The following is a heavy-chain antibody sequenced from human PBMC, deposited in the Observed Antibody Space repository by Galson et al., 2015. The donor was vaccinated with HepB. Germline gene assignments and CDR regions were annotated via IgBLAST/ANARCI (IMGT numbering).Heavy chain of an antibody. D-gene: IGHD5-18*01. CDR1: GFTVSSNY. V-gene: IGHV3-66*01. Sequence: SLRLSCAASGFTVSSNYMSWVRQAPGKGLEWVSVIYSGGSTYYADTVKGRFTISRDNSKNTLYLQMNSLRAEDTAVYYCARVDTAMVTAYWGQGTLVTVSS. CDR2: IYSGGST. J-gene: IGHJ4*02. CDR3: ARVDTAMVTAY.